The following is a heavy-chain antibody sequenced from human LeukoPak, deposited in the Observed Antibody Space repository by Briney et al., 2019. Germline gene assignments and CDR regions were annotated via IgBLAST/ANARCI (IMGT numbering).Heavy chain of an antibody. Sequence: PGGSLRLSCAGSGFTFSRYWMSWVRQAPGKGLEWVANIKEDGSEKYHVDPVKGRFTISRDNAKNSLYLQMNSLRAEDTAIYYCAKYRGWGQGTLVTVSS. D-gene: IGHD2-2*02. CDR1: GFTFSRYW. CDR2: IKEDGSEK. CDR3: AKYRG. J-gene: IGHJ4*02. V-gene: IGHV3-7*01.